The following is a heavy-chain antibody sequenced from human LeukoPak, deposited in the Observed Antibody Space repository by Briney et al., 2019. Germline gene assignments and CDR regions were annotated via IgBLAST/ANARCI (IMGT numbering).Heavy chain of an antibody. J-gene: IGHJ2*01. CDR1: GGSFSGYY. Sequence: SETLSLTCAVYGGSFSGYYWSWIRQPPGKGLGWIGEINHSGSTNYNPSLKSRVTISVDTSKNQFSLKLSSVTAADTAVYYCARDYGDYVHSSPWYFDLWGRGTLVTVSS. D-gene: IGHD4-17*01. CDR3: ARDYGDYVHSSPWYFDL. CDR2: INHSGST. V-gene: IGHV4-34*01.